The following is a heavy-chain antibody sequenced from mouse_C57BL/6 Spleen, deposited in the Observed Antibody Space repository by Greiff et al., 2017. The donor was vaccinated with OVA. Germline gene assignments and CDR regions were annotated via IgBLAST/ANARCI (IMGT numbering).Heavy chain of an antibody. J-gene: IGHJ2*01. CDR3: ARDAYYGSPLYFDY. CDR2: ISDGGSYT. V-gene: IGHV5-4*01. CDR1: GFTFSSYA. D-gene: IGHD1-1*01. Sequence: DVKLVESGGGLVKPGGSLKLSCAASGFTFSSYAMSWVRQTPEKRLEWVATISDGGSYTYYPDNVKGRFTISRDNAKNNLYLQMSHLKSEDTAMYYCARDAYYGSPLYFDYWGQGTTLTVSS.